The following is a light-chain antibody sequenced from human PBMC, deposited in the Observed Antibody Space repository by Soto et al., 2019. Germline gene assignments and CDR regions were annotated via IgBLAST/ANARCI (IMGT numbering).Light chain of an antibody. J-gene: IGLJ1*01. CDR1: SSDVGGYNS. CDR3: SSYTTGSTLLDV. V-gene: IGLV2-14*01. CDR2: EVS. Sequence: QSALTQPASVSGSPGQSITISCTGTSSDVGGYNSVSWYQQHPGKAPKLMIYEVSNRPSGVSNRFSGSKSGNTASLTISGLQAEDESDYYCSSYTTGSTLLDVFRTGTKLTVL.